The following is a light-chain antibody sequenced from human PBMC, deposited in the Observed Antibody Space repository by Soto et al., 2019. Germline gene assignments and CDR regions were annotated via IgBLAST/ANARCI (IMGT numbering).Light chain of an antibody. Sequence: EIVLTQSPGTLSLSPGERATLSCRASQSVTNSYLAWYQRKTGQAPRLLIYGASSRATGIPDRFSGSGSGTDFSLTISRLEPEDFAVYYCQQYGDSLLTFGGGTRVEMK. CDR2: GAS. J-gene: IGKJ4*01. V-gene: IGKV3-20*01. CDR3: QQYGDSLLT. CDR1: QSVTNSY.